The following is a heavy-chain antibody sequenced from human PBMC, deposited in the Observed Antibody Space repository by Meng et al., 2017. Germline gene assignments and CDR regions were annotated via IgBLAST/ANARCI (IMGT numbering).Heavy chain of an antibody. Sequence: VPLVELGGRGAQPGRSLRLSWSDSGFTFSSYAMHWVRQAPGKGLNWVAVISYDGSNKYYADSVKGRFTISRDNSKNTLYLQMNSLRAEDTAVYYCARDRSMGGASDDYWGQGTLVTVSS. V-gene: IGHV3-30*04. CDR1: GFTFSSYA. CDR2: ISYDGSNK. J-gene: IGHJ4*02. CDR3: ARDRSMGGASDDY. D-gene: IGHD3-16*01.